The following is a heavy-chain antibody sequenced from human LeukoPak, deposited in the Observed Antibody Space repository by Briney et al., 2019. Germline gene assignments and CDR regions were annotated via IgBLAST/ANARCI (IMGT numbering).Heavy chain of an antibody. J-gene: IGHJ6*03. Sequence: SETLSLTCAVYGGSFSGYYWSWIRQPPGKGLEWIGEINHSGSTNYNPSLKSRVTISVDTSKNQFSLKLSSVTAAATAVYYCARGFYGPYYYYMDVWGKGTTVTVSS. V-gene: IGHV4-34*01. D-gene: IGHD2/OR15-2a*01. CDR1: GGSFSGYY. CDR2: INHSGST. CDR3: ARGFYGPYYYYMDV.